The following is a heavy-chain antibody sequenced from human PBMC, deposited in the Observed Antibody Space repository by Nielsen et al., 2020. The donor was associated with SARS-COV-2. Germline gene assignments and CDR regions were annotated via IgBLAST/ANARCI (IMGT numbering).Heavy chain of an antibody. CDR1: GGSFSGYY. CDR3: ARGGTMVRGRRYYYGMDV. D-gene: IGHD3-10*01. J-gene: IGHJ6*02. V-gene: IGHV4-30-4*01. Sequence: SETLSLTCAVYGGSFSGYYWSWIRQPPGKGLEWIGYIYYSGSTYYNPSLKSRVTISVDTSKNQFSLKLSSVTAADTAVYYCARGGTMVRGRRYYYGMDVWGQGTTVTVSS. CDR2: IYYSGST.